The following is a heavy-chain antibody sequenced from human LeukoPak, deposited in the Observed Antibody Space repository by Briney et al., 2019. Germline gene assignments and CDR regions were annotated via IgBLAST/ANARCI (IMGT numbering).Heavy chain of an antibody. J-gene: IGHJ6*02. CDR1: GFTFRSYA. CDR2: ITDSDSGT. Sequence: GGSLRLSCAASGFTFRSYAMSWVRQAPGKGLEWVLAITDSDSGTYYADSVKGRFTISRDNSKNTLYLQMNSLRTEDTAVYYCAKAYGYSSSWTSNYYFYGLDVWAKGPRSPSP. V-gene: IGHV3-23*01. CDR3: AKAYGYSSSWTSNYYFYGLDV. D-gene: IGHD6-13*01.